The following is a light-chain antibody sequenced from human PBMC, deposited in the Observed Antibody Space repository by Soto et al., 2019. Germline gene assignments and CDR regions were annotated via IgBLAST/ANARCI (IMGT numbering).Light chain of an antibody. CDR2: LNSDGSH. Sequence: QSVLTQSPSASASLAASVKLTCTLSSGHSSYAIAWHQQQPEKGPRYLMKLNSDGSHSKGDGIPDRFSGSSSGAERYLAISSLQSEHEADYYCQTLGTGFYVFGTGTKVTVL. CDR1: SGHSSYA. V-gene: IGLV4-69*01. J-gene: IGLJ1*01. CDR3: QTLGTGFYV.